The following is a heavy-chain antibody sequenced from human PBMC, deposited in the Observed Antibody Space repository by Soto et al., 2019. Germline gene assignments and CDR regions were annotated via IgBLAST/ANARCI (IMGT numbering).Heavy chain of an antibody. CDR2: IRYDGSNK. D-gene: IGHD6-13*01. J-gene: IGHJ4*02. Sequence: QAKLVESGGGVVQPGRSLSLSCAASGFTFSSYGMHWVRQPPGTGLEWVAIIRYDGSNKYYADSLKDRFTISRDSSKNTLYLQMNSLRVEDTAVYYCARVGSSWSFDYWGQGTLVTFSA. V-gene: IGHV3-33*01. CDR3: ARVGSSWSFDY. CDR1: GFTFSSYG.